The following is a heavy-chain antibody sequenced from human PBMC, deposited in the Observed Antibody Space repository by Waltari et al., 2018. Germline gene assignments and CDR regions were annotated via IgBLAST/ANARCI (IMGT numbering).Heavy chain of an antibody. CDR2: IYYSGST. V-gene: IGHV4-39*01. CDR1: GGPIRSSSYY. CDR3: ATGMVRGVIITYNWFDP. J-gene: IGHJ5*02. D-gene: IGHD3-10*01. Sequence: QLQLQESGPGLVKPSETLSLTCTVSGGPIRSSSYYWGWIRQPPGKGLEWIGSIYYSGSTYYNPSLKSRVTISVDTSKNQFSRKLSSVTAADTAVYYCATGMVRGVIITYNWFDPWGQGTLVTVSS.